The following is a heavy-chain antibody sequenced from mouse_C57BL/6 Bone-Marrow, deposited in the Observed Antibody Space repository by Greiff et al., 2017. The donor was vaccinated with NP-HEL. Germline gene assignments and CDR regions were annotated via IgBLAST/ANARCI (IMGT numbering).Heavy chain of an antibody. D-gene: IGHD2-2*01. Sequence: EVQLVESGPGMVKPSQSLSLTCTVTGYSITSGYDWHWIRHFPGNKLEWMGYISYSGSTNYNPSLKSRISITHDTSKNHFFLKLNSVTTEDTATYYCAREGIYYGYGGFAYWGQGTLVTVSA. CDR2: ISYSGST. CDR3: AREGIYYGYGGFAY. V-gene: IGHV3-1*01. J-gene: IGHJ3*01. CDR1: GYSITSGYD.